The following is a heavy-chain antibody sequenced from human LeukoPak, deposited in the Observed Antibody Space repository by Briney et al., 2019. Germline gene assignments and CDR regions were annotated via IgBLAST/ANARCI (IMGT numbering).Heavy chain of an antibody. CDR1: GFTFSSYA. Sequence: GGSLRLSCAASGFTFSSYAMSWDRQAPGKGLEWVSAISGSGDSTYYGDSVKGRFTISRDNSKNTLYLQMNSLRAEDTAVYYCAKTRPLDSSSWSHGDYWGQGTLVTVSS. CDR2: ISGSGDST. CDR3: AKTRPLDSSSWSHGDY. J-gene: IGHJ4*02. V-gene: IGHV3-23*01. D-gene: IGHD6-13*01.